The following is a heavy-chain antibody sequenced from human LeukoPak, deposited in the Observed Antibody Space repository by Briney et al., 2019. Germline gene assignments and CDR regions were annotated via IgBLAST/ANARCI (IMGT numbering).Heavy chain of an antibody. CDR2: IYYSGST. CDR3: ARSYSGYDFFWFDP. CDR1: GGSIRSGDYY. J-gene: IGHJ5*02. Sequence: SQTLSLTCTVSGGSIRSGDYYWSWIRQPPGKGLEWIGYIYYSGSTYYNPSLKSRVTISVDTSKNQFSLKLSSVTAADTAVYYCARSYSGYDFFWFDPWGQGTLVTVSS. D-gene: IGHD5-12*01. V-gene: IGHV4-30-4*01.